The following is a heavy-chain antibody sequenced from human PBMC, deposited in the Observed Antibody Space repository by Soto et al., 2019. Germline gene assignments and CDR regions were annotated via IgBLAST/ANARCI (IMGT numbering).Heavy chain of an antibody. D-gene: IGHD5-18*01. CDR3: AKDRRDGYNTSSRFYGVDV. Sequence: GGSLRLSCEASGFNFGAYGMHWVRQAPGKGLEWVAVISHDGTKTYYSDSVKGRFTVSRDNSKNMLYVQMVSLRPDDTAVYSCAKDRRDGYNTSSRFYGVDVWGQGTTVTVSS. V-gene: IGHV3-30*18. J-gene: IGHJ6*02. CDR2: ISHDGTKT. CDR1: GFNFGAYG.